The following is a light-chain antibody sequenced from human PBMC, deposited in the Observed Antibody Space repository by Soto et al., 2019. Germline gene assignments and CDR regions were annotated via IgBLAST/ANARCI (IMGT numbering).Light chain of an antibody. J-gene: IGLJ2*01. CDR3: CSYEGGGGEV. CDR1: SSDIGSYNL. CDR2: EGS. V-gene: IGLV2-23*01. Sequence: QSALTQPASVSGSPGQSITISCTGTSSDIGSYNLVSWYQQHPGKAPKLMIYEGSKRPSGVSNRFSGSKSGNTASLTISGRQAEDETIYYCCSYEGGGGEVFGGGTKLTVL.